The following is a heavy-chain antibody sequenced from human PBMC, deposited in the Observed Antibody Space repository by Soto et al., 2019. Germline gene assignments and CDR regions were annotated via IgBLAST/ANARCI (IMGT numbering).Heavy chain of an antibody. J-gene: IGHJ5*02. CDR2: ISYDGGNT. D-gene: IGHD2-21*01. Sequence: GGSLRLSCAASGLTFSSYVMNWVRQAPGRGLEWVSTISYDGGNTYYPHSVKGRFTISRDNSKNTLYLQMNSLRAEDAAVYYCAKGGIGWFDPWGQGTLVTVSS. CDR3: AKGGIGWFDP. CDR1: GLTFSSYV. V-gene: IGHV3-23*01.